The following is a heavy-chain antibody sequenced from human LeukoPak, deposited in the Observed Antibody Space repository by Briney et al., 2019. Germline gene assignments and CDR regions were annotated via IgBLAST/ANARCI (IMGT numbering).Heavy chain of an antibody. D-gene: IGHD6-13*01. J-gene: IGHJ4*02. CDR2: IYHSGST. CDR1: GGSISSGGYS. CDR3: ARGGKAAEGPQKTFPRYYFDY. Sequence: SETLSLTCAVSGGSISSGGYSWSWIRQPPGKGLEWIGYIYHSGSTNYNPSLKSRVTISVDTSKNQFSLKLSSVTAADTAVYYCARGGKAAEGPQKTFPRYYFDYWGQGTLVTVSS. V-gene: IGHV4-30-2*01.